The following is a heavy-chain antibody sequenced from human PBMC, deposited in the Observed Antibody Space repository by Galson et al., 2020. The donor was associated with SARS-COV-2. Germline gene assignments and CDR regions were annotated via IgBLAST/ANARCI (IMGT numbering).Heavy chain of an antibody. CDR2: ISGGGVT. J-gene: IGHJ4*02. CDR3: ASDSRY. Sequence: QAGGSLRLSCAASGFPVSDDFMSWFRQAPGKGLECVSVISGGGVTYYADSVKGRFTISRDNSKNTLYLQMDSLRVEDTAVYYCASDSRYWGQGTLVTVSS. V-gene: IGHV3-66*01. CDR1: GFPVSDDF.